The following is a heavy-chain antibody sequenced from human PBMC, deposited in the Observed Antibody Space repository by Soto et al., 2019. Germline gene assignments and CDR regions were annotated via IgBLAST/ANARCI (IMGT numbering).Heavy chain of an antibody. Sequence: GGSLRLSCAASGFTFSGYAMTWVRQAPGKGLDYVSTISSSGGSTYYANSVKGRFTISRDNSKNTLYLQMGSLRAEDMAVYYCARDKGCSSTSCYYYYYMDVWGKGTTVTVSS. CDR1: GFTFSGYA. D-gene: IGHD2-2*01. J-gene: IGHJ6*03. CDR2: ISSSGGST. CDR3: ARDKGCSSTSCYYYYYMDV. V-gene: IGHV3-64*01.